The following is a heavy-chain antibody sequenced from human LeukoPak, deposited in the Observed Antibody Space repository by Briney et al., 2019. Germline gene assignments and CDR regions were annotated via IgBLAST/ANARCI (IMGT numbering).Heavy chain of an antibody. D-gene: IGHD5-24*01. CDR3: TRDRRDGYNYVDL. V-gene: IGHV4-59*11. CDR1: GGFISSHY. J-gene: IGHJ5*02. CDR2: ISYSGST. Sequence: KPSETLSLTCAVSGGFISSHYWSWIRQPPGKGLEWIGYISYSGSTAYNPSLESRVTISVDTAKNQFSLKLTSVTAADTAVYYCTRDRRDGYNYVDLWGQGTLVTVSS.